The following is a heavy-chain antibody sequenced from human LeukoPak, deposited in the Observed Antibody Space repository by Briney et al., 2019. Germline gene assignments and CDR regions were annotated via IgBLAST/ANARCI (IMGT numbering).Heavy chain of an antibody. D-gene: IGHD1-26*01. Sequence: SETLSLTCTVSGYSISSGYYWGWIRQPPGKGLEWIGSIYHSGSTHYNPSLKSRVTISVGTSKNQFSLKLSSVTAADTAVCYCARVGGSWFDPWGQGTLVTVSS. V-gene: IGHV4-38-2*02. J-gene: IGHJ5*02. CDR2: IYHSGST. CDR3: ARVGGSWFDP. CDR1: GYSISSGYY.